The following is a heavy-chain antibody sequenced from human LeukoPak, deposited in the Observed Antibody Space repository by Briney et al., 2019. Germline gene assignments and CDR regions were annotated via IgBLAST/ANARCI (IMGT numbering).Heavy chain of an antibody. CDR2: INAGNGNT. CDR1: GYTFTSYA. D-gene: IGHD3-22*01. V-gene: IGHV1-3*01. CDR3: ARLSYDSSGYLFDY. J-gene: IGHJ4*02. Sequence: ASVKVSCTASGYTFTSYAMHWVRQAPGQWLEWMGWINAGNGNTKYSQKFQGRVTITRDTSASTAYMELSSLRSEDTAVYYCARLSYDSSGYLFDYWGQGTLVTVSS.